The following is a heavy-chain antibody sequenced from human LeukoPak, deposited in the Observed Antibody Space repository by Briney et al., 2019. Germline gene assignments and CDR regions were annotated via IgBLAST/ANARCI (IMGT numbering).Heavy chain of an antibody. J-gene: IGHJ4*02. D-gene: IGHD5-12*01. V-gene: IGHV4-31*03. Sequence: PSETLSLTCTVSGGSISSGGYCWGWLRQQRGKGLEWIGYIYYSGTTYYNPSLKSRVTISLDTSKNQFSLNLSSLTAADTAVYYCARVSLGATRNSYSGYDNYYFDYWGQGTLVTVSS. CDR3: ARVSLGATRNSYSGYDNYYFDY. CDR1: GGSISSGGYC. CDR2: IYYSGTT.